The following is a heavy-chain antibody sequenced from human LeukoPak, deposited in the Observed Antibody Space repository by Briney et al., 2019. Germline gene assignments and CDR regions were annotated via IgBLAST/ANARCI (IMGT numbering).Heavy chain of an antibody. CDR1: GYTFTSYY. V-gene: IGHV1-46*01. D-gene: IGHD3-3*01. CDR2: INPSGGST. CDR3: ARDRFESKGRYYDFWSGNPHSDY. J-gene: IGHJ4*02. Sequence: ASVKVSCKASGYTFTSYYMHWVRQAPGQGLEWMGIINPSGGSTSYAQKFQGRVTMTRDTSTSTVYMELSSLRSEDTAVYYCARDRFESKGRYYDFWSGNPHSDYWGQGALVTVSS.